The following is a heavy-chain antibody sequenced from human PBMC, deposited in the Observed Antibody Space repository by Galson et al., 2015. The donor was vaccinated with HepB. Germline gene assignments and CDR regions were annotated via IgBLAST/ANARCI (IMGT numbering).Heavy chain of an antibody. J-gene: IGHJ4*02. Sequence: SVKVSCKASGGTFSRYAISWVRQDPGQGLEWMGGIIPMFGTANYAQRFQGRVTITADESTSTAYMELSSLRAEDTAMYYCARVKFGSIGWSNFDYWGQGTLVTVSS. D-gene: IGHD6-19*01. V-gene: IGHV1-69*13. CDR1: GGTFSRYA. CDR2: IIPMFGTA. CDR3: ARVKFGSIGWSNFDY.